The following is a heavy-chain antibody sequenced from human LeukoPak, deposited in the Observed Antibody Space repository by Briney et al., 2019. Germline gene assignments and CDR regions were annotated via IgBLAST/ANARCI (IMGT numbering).Heavy chain of an antibody. CDR1: GYSISSGYY. CDR2: IYHSGST. Sequence: SETLSLTCAVSGYSISSGYYWGWIRQPPGKGLEWIGSIYHSGSTYYNPSLKSRVTISVDTSKNQFSLKLSSVTAADTAEYYCASPSRNRYYFDYWGQGTLVTVSS. D-gene: IGHD1-14*01. J-gene: IGHJ4*02. V-gene: IGHV4-38-2*01. CDR3: ASPSRNRYYFDY.